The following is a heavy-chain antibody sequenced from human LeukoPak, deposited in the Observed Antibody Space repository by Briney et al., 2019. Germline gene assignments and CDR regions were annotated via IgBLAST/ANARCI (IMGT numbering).Heavy chain of an antibody. V-gene: IGHV1-2*02. CDR3: ARLGSPIYYYYIDV. CDR1: GYSFTGYY. J-gene: IGHJ6*03. D-gene: IGHD1-26*01. CDR2: INPYSGGT. Sequence: ASVKVSCKASGYSFTGYYMHWVRQAPGQGLEWMGWINPYSGGTNYAQKLQGRVTMTTDTSTSTAYMELRSLRSDDTAVYYCARLGSPIYYYYIDVWGKGTTVTVSS.